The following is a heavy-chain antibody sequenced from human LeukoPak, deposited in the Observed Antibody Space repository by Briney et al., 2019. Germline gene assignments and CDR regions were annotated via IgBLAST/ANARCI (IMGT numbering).Heavy chain of an antibody. CDR3: AKGRSVTDYFDY. CDR1: GFTFSSYA. D-gene: IGHD1-14*01. CDR2: ISGSGDNT. V-gene: IGHV3-23*01. J-gene: IGHJ4*02. Sequence: RPGGSLRLSCAASGFTFSSYAMSWVRQAPGKGLEWVSGISGSGDNTYYADSVKGRFTISRDNSKNTLYLQMNSLRAEDTAVYYCAKGRSVTDYFDYWGQGTLVTVSS.